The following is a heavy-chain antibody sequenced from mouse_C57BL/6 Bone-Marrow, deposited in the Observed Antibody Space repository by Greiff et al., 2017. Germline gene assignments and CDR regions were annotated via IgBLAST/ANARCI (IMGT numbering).Heavy chain of an antibody. CDR3: TSPTGDAMDY. Sequence: QVQLQQPGAELVKPGASVKMSCKASGYTFTSYWITWVKQRPGQGLEWIGDIYPGSGSTNYNEKFKGKATLTVDTSSSTAYMQLSSLTSEDAAYYYCTSPTGDAMDYWGQGTSVTVSS. CDR1: GYTFTSYW. D-gene: IGHD1-1*01. J-gene: IGHJ4*01. CDR2: IYPGSGST. V-gene: IGHV1-55*01.